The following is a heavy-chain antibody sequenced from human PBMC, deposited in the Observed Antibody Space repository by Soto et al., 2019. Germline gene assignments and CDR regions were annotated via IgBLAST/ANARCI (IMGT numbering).Heavy chain of an antibody. D-gene: IGHD3-22*01. J-gene: IGHJ4*02. CDR3: ALRSMAVVPEY. Sequence: GASVKVSCKASGYTFTSYGISWVRQAPGQGLEWMGWISAYNGNTNYAQKLQGRVTMTTDTSTNQCSLTLSSMTAADTAVYYCALRSMAVVPEYWGQGTLVTVSS. CDR1: GYTFTSYG. CDR2: ISAYNGNT. V-gene: IGHV1-18*01.